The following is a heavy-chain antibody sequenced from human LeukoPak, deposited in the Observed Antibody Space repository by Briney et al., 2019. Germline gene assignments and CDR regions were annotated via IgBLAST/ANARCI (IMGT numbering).Heavy chain of an antibody. CDR1: GFTFSSYW. CDR2: ISSDSRNT. J-gene: IGHJ4*02. D-gene: IGHD3-10*01. Sequence: GGSLRLSCAASGFTFSSYWMHWVRHAPGKGLVWVSRISSDSRNTYYADSVKGRFTISRDNAKNTLFLQMNSLRAEDTGVHYCGRGAGGGSGNYLFDFWGQGTLVTVSS. CDR3: GRGAGGGSGNYLFDF. V-gene: IGHV3-74*01.